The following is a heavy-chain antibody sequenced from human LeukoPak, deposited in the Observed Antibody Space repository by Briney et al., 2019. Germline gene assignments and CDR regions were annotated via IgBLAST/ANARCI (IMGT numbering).Heavy chain of an antibody. CDR2: TNTNTGNT. J-gene: IGHJ5*02. CDR1: GYTFTNYA. CDR3: TRETTVTTYWFDP. Sequence: ASVKVSCKASGYTFTNYAMNWVRQAPAQGLEWMGWTNTNTGNTTYAQGFTGRFFFSLDTPVSTAYLQISSLKAEDTGVYYCTRETTVTTYWFDPWGQGTLVTVSS. D-gene: IGHD4-17*01. V-gene: IGHV7-4-1*02.